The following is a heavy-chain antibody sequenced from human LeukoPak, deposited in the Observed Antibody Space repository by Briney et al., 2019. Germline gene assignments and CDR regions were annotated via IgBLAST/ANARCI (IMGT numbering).Heavy chain of an antibody. J-gene: IGHJ5*02. CDR2: IDSSSSSI. D-gene: IGHD2-8*02. CDR3: VRVPNTAGFPNWLVP. V-gene: IGHV3-21*01. CDR1: GFTFNTHT. Sequence: GGSLRFSCAASGFTFNTHTMNWVRQAPGKGLEWVSSIDSSSSSIYYADSVKGRFTVSRDNARNSLYLQINSLRSEDTAVYYCVRVPNTAGFPNWLVPRGRGTLVTVSS.